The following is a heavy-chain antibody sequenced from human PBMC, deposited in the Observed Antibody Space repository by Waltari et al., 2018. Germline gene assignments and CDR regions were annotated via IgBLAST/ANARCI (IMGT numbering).Heavy chain of an antibody. CDR3: ARGSDDFVGGMDV. D-gene: IGHD1-26*01. J-gene: IGHJ6*02. CDR2: ISSSSSTI. V-gene: IGHV3-48*01. CDR1: GFTFSSYS. Sequence: EVQLVESGGGLVQPGGSLRLSCAASGFTFSSYSMNWVRQAPGKGLEWVSYISSSSSTIYYADSVKGRFTISRDNAKNSLYLQMNSLRAEDTAVYYCARGSDDFVGGMDVWGQGTTVTVSS.